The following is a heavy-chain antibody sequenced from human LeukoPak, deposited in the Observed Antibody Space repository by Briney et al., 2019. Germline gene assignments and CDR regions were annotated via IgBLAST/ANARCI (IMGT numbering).Heavy chain of an antibody. D-gene: IGHD2-21*01. CDR2: IYYSGST. V-gene: IGHV4-59*01. J-gene: IGHJ2*01. Sequence: SETLSLTYTVSGGSISSYYWSWIRQPPGKGLEWIGYIYYSGSTNYNPSLKSRVTISVDTSKNQFSLKLSSVTAADTAVYYCARGDYCGGDCTDWYFDLWGRGTLVTVSS. CDR1: GGSISSYY. CDR3: ARGDYCGGDCTDWYFDL.